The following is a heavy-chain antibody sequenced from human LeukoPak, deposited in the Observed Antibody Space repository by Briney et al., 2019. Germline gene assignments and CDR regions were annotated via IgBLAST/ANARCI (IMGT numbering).Heavy chain of an antibody. Sequence: GGSLRLSCAASGFTFSTYGVYWVRQAPRKGLEWVSSNSGGSSYYADSVKGRFTISRDNSKNTLYLQMNSLRAEDTAVYYCAKDPINCSGGSCYSDWFDPWGQGTLVTVSS. V-gene: IGHV3-23*01. CDR3: AKDPINCSGGSCYSDWFDP. D-gene: IGHD2-15*01. J-gene: IGHJ5*02. CDR1: GFTFSTYG. CDR2: NSGGSS.